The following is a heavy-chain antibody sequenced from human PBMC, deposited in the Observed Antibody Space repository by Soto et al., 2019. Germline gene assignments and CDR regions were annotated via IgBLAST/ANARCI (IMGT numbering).Heavy chain of an antibody. V-gene: IGHV3-23*01. D-gene: IGHD6-6*01. CDR2: ISGSGGST. CDR3: AKDLGYSSSTPAFDY. Sequence: GGSLRLSCAASGFTFSSYAMSWVRQAPGKGLEWVSAISGSGGSTYYADSVKGRFTISRDNSKNTLYLQMNSLRAEGTAVYYCAKDLGYSSSTPAFDYWGQGTLVTVSS. CDR1: GFTFSSYA. J-gene: IGHJ4*02.